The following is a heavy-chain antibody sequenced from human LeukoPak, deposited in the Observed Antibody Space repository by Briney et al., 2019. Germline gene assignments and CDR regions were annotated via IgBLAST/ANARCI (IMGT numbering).Heavy chain of an antibody. CDR1: GFTFTSYN. D-gene: IGHD5-18*01. J-gene: IGHJ4*02. Sequence: PGGSLRLSCAASGFTFTSYNMNWVRQAPGKGLEWVSSITSSSSYIYYADSVKGRFTISRDNSKNTLYLQMNSLRAEDTAVYYCAKGSRGYSYDLDYWGQGTLVTVSS. CDR3: AKGSRGYSYDLDY. V-gene: IGHV3-21*01. CDR2: ITSSSSYI.